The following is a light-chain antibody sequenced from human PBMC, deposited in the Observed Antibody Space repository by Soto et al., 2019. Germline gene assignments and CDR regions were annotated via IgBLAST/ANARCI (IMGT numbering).Light chain of an antibody. V-gene: IGLV2-14*01. CDR3: SSYTSSSTL. Sequence: QPASVSGSPGQSITISCTATSSDVGGYNFVSWYQHHPGKAPKVMIYEVSNRPSGVSNRFSGSKSGNTASLTISGLQAEDEAVYYCSSYTSSSTLFGGGTKLTVL. CDR2: EVS. J-gene: IGLJ2*01. CDR1: SSDVGGYNF.